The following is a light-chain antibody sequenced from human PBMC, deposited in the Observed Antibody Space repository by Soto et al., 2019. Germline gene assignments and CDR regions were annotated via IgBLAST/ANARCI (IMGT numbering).Light chain of an antibody. Sequence: GRAPRLLILEVTNRPSGVPDRFSGSKSGNTASLIIRGLQAEDEADYFCSSYSSKTPPYVFGTGTKVTVL. CDR2: EVT. CDR3: SSYSSKTPPYV. J-gene: IGLJ1*01. V-gene: IGLV2-18*02.